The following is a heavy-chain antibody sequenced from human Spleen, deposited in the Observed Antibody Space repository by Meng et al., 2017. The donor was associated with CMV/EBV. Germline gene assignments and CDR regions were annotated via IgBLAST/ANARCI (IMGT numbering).Heavy chain of an antibody. Sequence: GESLKISCAASGFTVSSNYMSWVRQAPGKGLEWVSVIYRGGNTFYAGSVKGRFTISRDNSKNTLYPQMNSLRAEDTAVYYCAGNPYTSGWYDYWGQGTLVTVSS. CDR1: GFTVSSNY. J-gene: IGHJ4*02. CDR2: IYRGGNT. D-gene: IGHD6-19*01. V-gene: IGHV3-53*01. CDR3: AGNPYTSGWYDY.